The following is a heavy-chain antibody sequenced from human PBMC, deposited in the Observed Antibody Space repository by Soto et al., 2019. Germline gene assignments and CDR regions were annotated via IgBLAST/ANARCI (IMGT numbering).Heavy chain of an antibody. V-gene: IGHV5-51*01. CDR1: GGPFIYYG. D-gene: IGHD3-16*02. J-gene: IGHJ6*01. CDR2: IYPGDSDT. CDR3: ARHIGNFRYYYCPKGG. Sequence: GDSLEIPCQCSGGPFIYYGIGLVRQLTGTGLERMGIIYPGDSDTRYSPSFQGHVTITVDKSTSTACLQCNTLKASDTAMYDCARHIGNFRYYYCPKGGWGRRNTVAVST.